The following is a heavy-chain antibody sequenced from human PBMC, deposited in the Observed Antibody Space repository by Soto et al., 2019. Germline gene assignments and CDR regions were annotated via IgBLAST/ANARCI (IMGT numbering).Heavy chain of an antibody. Sequence: SETLSLTCTVSGGSISSGGYYWSWIRQHPGKGLEWIGYIYYTGSTYYNPSLKSRVTISIDTSKNQFSLKLSSVTAADTAVYYCARHDYYYDSSGYLISPFDYWGQGTLVTVSS. J-gene: IGHJ4*02. V-gene: IGHV4-31*03. D-gene: IGHD3-22*01. CDR1: GGSISSGGYY. CDR2: IYYTGST. CDR3: ARHDYYYDSSGYLISPFDY.